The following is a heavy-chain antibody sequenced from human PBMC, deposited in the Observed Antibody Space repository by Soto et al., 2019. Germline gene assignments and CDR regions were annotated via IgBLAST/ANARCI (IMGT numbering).Heavy chain of an antibody. Sequence: VSLTGTVAGGSISGYYWSWTRQSAGKGLEWIGRIFSTGISDKNPSFKSRVTMSLDTSKNQLVLKLRSVTAADTAVYYCARGPRGQLSGMDVWGQGTTVTVSS. CDR2: IFSTGIS. D-gene: IGHD3-10*01. V-gene: IGHV4-4*07. CDR3: ARGPRGQLSGMDV. CDR1: GGSISGYY. J-gene: IGHJ6*02.